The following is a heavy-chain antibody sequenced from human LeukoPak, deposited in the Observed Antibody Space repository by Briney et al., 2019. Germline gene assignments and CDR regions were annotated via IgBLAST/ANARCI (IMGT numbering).Heavy chain of an antibody. Sequence: GGSLRLSCAASGSTFSSYWMHWVRQAPGKGLVWVSRINSDGSSTSYADSVKGRFTISRDNAKNTPYLQMNSLRAEDTAVYYCARSPGYSSSWYHLDYWGQGTLVTVSS. CDR2: INSDGSST. J-gene: IGHJ4*02. D-gene: IGHD6-13*01. V-gene: IGHV3-74*01. CDR3: ARSPGYSSSWYHLDY. CDR1: GSTFSSYW.